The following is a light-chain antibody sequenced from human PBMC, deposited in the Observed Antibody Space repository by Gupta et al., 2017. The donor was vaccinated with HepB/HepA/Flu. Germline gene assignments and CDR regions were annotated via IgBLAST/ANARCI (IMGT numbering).Light chain of an antibody. CDR2: GAS. J-gene: IGKJ1*01. V-gene: IGKV3-20*01. CDR3: HQYGASPRT. Sequence: EIVLTQSPGTLSLSPGERATLSCRASQSLSGSLLAWYQQKPGQAPRLLIYGASSRANGNPDRFTGSESGTDFTLTINRLEPEDFAVYFCHQYGASPRTFGQGTKVEIK. CDR1: QSLSGSL.